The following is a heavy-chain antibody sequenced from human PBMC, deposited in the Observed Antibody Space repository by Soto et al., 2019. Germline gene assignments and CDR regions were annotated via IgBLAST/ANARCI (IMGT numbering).Heavy chain of an antibody. J-gene: IGHJ4*02. V-gene: IGHV4-34*01. CDR3: ARGPEYYYGGSGYVDY. Sequence: SETLSLTCGVYGGSFSGYYLNWVRQPPGKGLEWIGEINHGGSTTYNPSLKSRVTISLDTSKNQFSLKLNSVTAADTSVYYCARGPEYYYGGSGYVDYWGPGTLVTVSS. CDR2: INHGGST. CDR1: GGSFSGYY. D-gene: IGHD3-22*01.